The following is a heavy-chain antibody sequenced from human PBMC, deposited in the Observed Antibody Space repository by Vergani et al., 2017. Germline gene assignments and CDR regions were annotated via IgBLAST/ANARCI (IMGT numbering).Heavy chain of an antibody. V-gene: IGHV4-34*01. J-gene: IGHJ6*03. Sequence: QVQLQQWGGGLLKPSETLSLTCVVNGGSFTSYHWTWIRQSPGEGLEWVGDIDHTGRSDYNPSLKSRLTMSVDKSRNQFSLTLISVTSTDTAIYFCARVNTETNGHLYYYYYMDVWGQGTAVTVS. CDR1: GGSFTSYH. CDR2: IDHTGRS. D-gene: IGHD4-11*01. CDR3: ARVNTETNGHLYYYYYMDV.